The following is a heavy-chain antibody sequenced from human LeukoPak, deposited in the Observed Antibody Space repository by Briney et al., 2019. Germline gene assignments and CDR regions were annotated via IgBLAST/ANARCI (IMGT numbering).Heavy chain of an antibody. V-gene: IGHV4-59*01. CDR1: GGSISSYY. CDR3: AKSGSYYDRLHWFDP. D-gene: IGHD1-26*01. J-gene: IGHJ5*02. Sequence: NPSETLSLTCTVSGGSISSYYWSWIRQPPGKGLEWIGYIYYSGSTNCNPSLKSRVTISVDTSKNQFSLKLSSVTAADTAVYYCAKSGSYYDRLHWFDPWGQGTLVTVSS. CDR2: IYYSGST.